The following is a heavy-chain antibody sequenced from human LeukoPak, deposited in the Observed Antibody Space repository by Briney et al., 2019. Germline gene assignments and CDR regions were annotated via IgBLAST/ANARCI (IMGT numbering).Heavy chain of an antibody. CDR2: IIPILGIA. J-gene: IGHJ5*02. D-gene: IGHD5-18*01. CDR3: AREGYSYGYQSSS. V-gene: IGHV1-69*04. CDR1: GYTFTSYD. Sequence: SVKVSCKASGYTFTSYDINWVRQAPGQGLEWMGRIIPILGIANYAQKFQGRVTITADKSTSTAYMELSSLRSEDTAVYYCAREGYSYGYQSSSWGQGTLVTVSS.